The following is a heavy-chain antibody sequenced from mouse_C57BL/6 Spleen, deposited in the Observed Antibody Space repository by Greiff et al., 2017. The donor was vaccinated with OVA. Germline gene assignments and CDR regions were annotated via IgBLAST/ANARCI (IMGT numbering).Heavy chain of an antibody. V-gene: IGHV1-26*01. CDR2: INPNNGGT. D-gene: IGHD2-10*02. Sequence: EVQLQQSGPELVKPGASVKISCKASGYTFTDYYMNWVKQSHGKSLEWIGDINPNNGGTSYNQKFKGKATLTVDKSSSTAYMELRSLTSEDSAVYYCARVGYVSWFAYWGQGTLVTVSA. CDR3: ARVGYVSWFAY. CDR1: GYTFTDYY. J-gene: IGHJ3*01.